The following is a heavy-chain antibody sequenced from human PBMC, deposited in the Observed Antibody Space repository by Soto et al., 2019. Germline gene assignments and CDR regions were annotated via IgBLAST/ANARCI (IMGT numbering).Heavy chain of an antibody. CDR1: GFTFNRFA. V-gene: IGHV3-30-3*01. CDR3: ARDLFPAFAY. J-gene: IGHJ4*02. Sequence: GGSLRLSCAASGFTFNRFAIHWVRQAPGKGLEWVALISKDGSLKYYADSVKGRFTISRDNAKNTLYLQMNILRAEDTAVYYCARDLFPAFAYWGQGTPVIVSS. CDR2: ISKDGSLK.